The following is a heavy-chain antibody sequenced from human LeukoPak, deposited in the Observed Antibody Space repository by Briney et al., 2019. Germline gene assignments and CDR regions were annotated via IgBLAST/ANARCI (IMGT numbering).Heavy chain of an antibody. Sequence: GASVKVSCKASGYTFTSYGISWVRQAPGQGLEWMGWISAYNGNTNYAQKLQGRVTMTTDTSTSTAYMELSRLRSDDTAVYYCARDHGDYEVNWFDPWGQGTLVTVSS. V-gene: IGHV1-18*01. D-gene: IGHD4-17*01. J-gene: IGHJ5*02. CDR3: ARDHGDYEVNWFDP. CDR2: ISAYNGNT. CDR1: GYTFTSYG.